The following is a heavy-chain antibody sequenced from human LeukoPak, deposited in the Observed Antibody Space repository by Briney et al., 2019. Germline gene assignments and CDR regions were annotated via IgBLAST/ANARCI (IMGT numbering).Heavy chain of an antibody. D-gene: IGHD6-6*01. CDR3: ARSTSQYSSLSR. Sequence: GGSLRLSCAASGFTFSGYYMSWIRQAPGKGLEWVSYISSSSSYTNYADSVKGRFTISRDNAKNSLYLQMNSLRAEDTAVYYCARSTSQYSSLSRWGQGTLVTVSS. CDR1: GFTFSGYY. CDR2: ISSSSSYT. J-gene: IGHJ4*02. V-gene: IGHV3-11*03.